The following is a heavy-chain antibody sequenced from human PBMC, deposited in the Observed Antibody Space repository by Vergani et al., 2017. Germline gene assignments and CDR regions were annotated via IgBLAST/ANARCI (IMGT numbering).Heavy chain of an antibody. V-gene: IGHV4-31*03. CDR2: IYYSGST. CDR3: ARISVSPDIAAAGPKYYFDY. J-gene: IGHJ4*02. Sequence: QVQLQESGPGLVKPSQTLSLTCTVSGGSISSGGYYWSWIRQHPGKGLEWIGYIYYSGSTYYNPSLKSRVTISVATSKNQFSLKLSSVTAADTAVYYCARISVSPDIAAAGPKYYFDYWGQGTLVTVSS. CDR1: GGSISSGGYY. D-gene: IGHD6-13*01.